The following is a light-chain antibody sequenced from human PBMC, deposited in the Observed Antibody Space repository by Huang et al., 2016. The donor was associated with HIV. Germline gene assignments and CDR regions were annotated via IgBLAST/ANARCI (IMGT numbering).Light chain of an antibody. J-gene: IGKJ1*01. CDR2: AGS. CDR3: QQTYDTPWT. Sequence: DIQMTQSPSSLSASVGDRVTITCRASQNIKSYLNWYQQKPGKAPKDLIYAGSILQSGVPSRFSGTESGTHFTLTINSLRPEDFATYYCQQTYDTPWTFGHGTKVEIK. CDR1: QNIKSY. V-gene: IGKV1-39*01.